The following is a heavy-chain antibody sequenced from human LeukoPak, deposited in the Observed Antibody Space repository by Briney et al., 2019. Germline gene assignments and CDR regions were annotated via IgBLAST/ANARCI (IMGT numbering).Heavy chain of an antibody. CDR1: GGSVTTYY. V-gene: IGHV4-34*01. D-gene: IGHD2-15*01. Sequence: MTSETLSLTCTVSGGSVTTYYWSWIRQSAGKGLEWIGEINYSGSTNYNPSLKSRVTISVDTSKNQFSLRLRSVTAADTAVYYCARFPCSGDSCYSGIRAFDIWGQGTMVTVSS. CDR3: ARFPCSGDSCYSGIRAFDI. J-gene: IGHJ3*02. CDR2: INYSGST.